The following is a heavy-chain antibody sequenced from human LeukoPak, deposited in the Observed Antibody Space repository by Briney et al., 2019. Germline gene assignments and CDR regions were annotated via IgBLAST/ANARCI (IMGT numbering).Heavy chain of an antibody. V-gene: IGHV3-53*01. Sequence: GGSLRLSCAASGFTVSSNYMSWVRQAPGKRLEWVSVIYSGGSTYYADSAKGRFTISRDNSKNTLYLQMNSLRAEDTAVYYCARGGAIFLNWFDPWGQGTLVTVSS. D-gene: IGHD3-3*02. CDR1: GFTVSSNY. CDR3: ARGGAIFLNWFDP. CDR2: IYSGGST. J-gene: IGHJ5*02.